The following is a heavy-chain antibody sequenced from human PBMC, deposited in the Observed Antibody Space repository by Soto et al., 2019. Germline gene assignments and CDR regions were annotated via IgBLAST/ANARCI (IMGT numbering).Heavy chain of an antibody. Sequence: SETLSLTCTVSGGSMSSYFWSWIRQPPGKGLEWIAYVYYSGSTKHNPSLKSRVIISVGTSKDQFSLKLNSVTAADTAVYYCARVIGGWYEHDYWGPGTLVTVSS. CDR1: GGSMSSYF. J-gene: IGHJ4*02. CDR3: ARVIGGWYEHDY. CDR2: VYYSGST. D-gene: IGHD6-19*01. V-gene: IGHV4-59*01.